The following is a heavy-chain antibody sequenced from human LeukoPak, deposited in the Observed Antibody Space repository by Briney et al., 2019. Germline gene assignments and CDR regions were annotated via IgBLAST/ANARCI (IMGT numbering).Heavy chain of an antibody. V-gene: IGHV4-59*12. CDR3: ARAHSAAEDY. J-gene: IGHJ4*02. CDR1: GGSISSYY. D-gene: IGHD6-13*01. Sequence: SETLSLTCTVYGGSISSYYWSWIRQPPGKGLEWIGYIYYSGSTNYNPSLKSRVTISVDTSKNQFSLKLSSVTAADTAVYYCARAHSAAEDYWGQGTLVTVSS. CDR2: IYYSGST.